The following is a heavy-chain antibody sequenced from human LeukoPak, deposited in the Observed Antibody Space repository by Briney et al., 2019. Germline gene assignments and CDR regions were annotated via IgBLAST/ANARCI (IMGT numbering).Heavy chain of an antibody. J-gene: IGHJ4*02. Sequence: GGSLRLSCAGSGFTFSRYWMNWVRQAPGKGLEWLAYIKDDGTEKYYVDSVKGRFTISRDNAKDSLYLQLNSLRVKDTAVYYCARILSGHDYGDCFDHWGRGTLVTVSS. CDR2: IKDDGTEK. D-gene: IGHD4/OR15-4a*01. CDR1: GFTFSRYW. CDR3: ARILSGHDYGDCFDH. V-gene: IGHV3-7*01.